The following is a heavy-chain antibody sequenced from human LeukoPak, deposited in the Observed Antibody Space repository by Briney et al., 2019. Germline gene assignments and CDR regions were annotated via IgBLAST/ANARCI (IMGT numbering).Heavy chain of an antibody. CDR3: ARDRPRIAAAGRNNWFDP. V-gene: IGHV3-7*01. D-gene: IGHD6-13*01. J-gene: IGHJ5*02. Sequence: PGGSLRLSCAASGFTFSSYWMSWVRQAPGKGLEWVANIKQDGGEKYYVDSVKGRFTISRDNAKNSLYLQMNSLRAEDTAVYYCARDRPRIAAAGRNNWFDPWGQGTLVTVSS. CDR1: GFTFSSYW. CDR2: IKQDGGEK.